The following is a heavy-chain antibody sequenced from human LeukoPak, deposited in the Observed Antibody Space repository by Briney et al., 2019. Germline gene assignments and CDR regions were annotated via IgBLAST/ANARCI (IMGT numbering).Heavy chain of an antibody. CDR3: ARDRGYTYGWYFDY. J-gene: IGHJ4*02. V-gene: IGHV3-48*01. D-gene: IGHD5-18*01. CDR2: ISSSSTTI. CDR1: GFTFSTYN. Sequence: PGGSLRLSCAASGFTFSTYNMNWVRQAPGQGLEWVSYISSSSTTIYYADSVKGRFTISRDNAKNSLYLQMNSLRAEDTAVYYCARDRGYTYGWYFDYWGQGTLVTVSS.